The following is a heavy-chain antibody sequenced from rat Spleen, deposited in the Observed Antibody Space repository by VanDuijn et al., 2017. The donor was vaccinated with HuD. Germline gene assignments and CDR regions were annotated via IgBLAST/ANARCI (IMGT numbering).Heavy chain of an antibody. D-gene: IGHD4-3*01. CDR2: ISYDGSST. Sequence: EVQLVESDGGLVQPGRSLKLSCAASGFTFSDYYMAWVRQAPTKGLEWVATISYDGSSTYYRDSVKGRFTISRDNAKSTLYLQMDSLRSEDTATYYCARGSGDYFDYWGQGVMVTVSS. J-gene: IGHJ2*01. CDR3: ARGSGDYFDY. V-gene: IGHV5-29*01. CDR1: GFTFSDYY.